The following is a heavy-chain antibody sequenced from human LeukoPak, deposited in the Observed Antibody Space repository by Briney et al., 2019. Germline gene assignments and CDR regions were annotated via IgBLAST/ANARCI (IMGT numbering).Heavy chain of an antibody. CDR2: IYHSGST. Sequence: SETLSLTCAVPGYSISSGYYWGWIRQPPGKGLEWIGSIYHSGSTYYNPSLKSRVTISVDTSKNQFSLKLSSVTAADTAVYYCAGSGGLRDYFDYWGQGTLVTVSS. J-gene: IGHJ4*02. CDR3: AGSGGLRDYFDY. D-gene: IGHD5-12*01. V-gene: IGHV4-38-2*01. CDR1: GYSISSGYY.